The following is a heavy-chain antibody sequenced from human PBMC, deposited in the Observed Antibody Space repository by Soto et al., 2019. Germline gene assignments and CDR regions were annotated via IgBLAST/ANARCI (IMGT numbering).Heavy chain of an antibody. CDR2: IYYSGST. Sequence: SETLSLTCTVSGGSISSYYWSWIRQPPGKGLEWIGYIYYSGSTNYNPSLKSRVTISVDTSKNQFSLNLTSVAAADTAVYYSARLGGYYQAFDQWGQGSLVTVSS. CDR1: GGSISSYY. J-gene: IGHJ4*02. D-gene: IGHD3-22*01. V-gene: IGHV4-59*08. CDR3: ARLGGYYQAFDQ.